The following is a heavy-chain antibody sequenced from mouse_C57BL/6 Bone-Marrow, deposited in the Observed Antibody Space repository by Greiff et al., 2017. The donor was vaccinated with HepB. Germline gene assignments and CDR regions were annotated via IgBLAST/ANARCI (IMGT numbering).Heavy chain of an antibody. CDR3: TRGLQYAMDY. CDR2: IDPETGGT. Sequence: QQSGAELVRPGASVTLSCKASGYTFTDYEMHWVKQTPVHGLEWIGAIDPETGGTAYNQKFKGKAILTADKSSSTAYMELRSLTSEDSAVYYCTRGLQYAMDYWGQGTSVTVSS. D-gene: IGHD2-4*01. V-gene: IGHV1-15*01. CDR1: GYTFTDYE. J-gene: IGHJ4*01.